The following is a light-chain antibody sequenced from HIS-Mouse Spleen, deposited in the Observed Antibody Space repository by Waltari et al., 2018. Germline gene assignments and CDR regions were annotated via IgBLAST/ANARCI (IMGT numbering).Light chain of an antibody. V-gene: IGLV2-14*03. CDR1: SRDVGRYNY. J-gene: IGLJ2*01. CDR2: DVS. Sequence: QSALTQPASVSGSPGQSITISCTGTSRDVGRYNYVSWYQQHPGKAPKLMIYDVSNRPSGVSNRFSGSKSGNTASLTISGLQAEDEADYYCSSYTSSSFNVVFGGGTKLTVL. CDR3: SSYTSSSFNVV.